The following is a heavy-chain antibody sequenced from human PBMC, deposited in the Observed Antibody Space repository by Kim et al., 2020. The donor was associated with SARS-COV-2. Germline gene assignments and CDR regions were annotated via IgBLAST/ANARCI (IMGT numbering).Heavy chain of an antibody. CDR2: INSNGASI. J-gene: IGHJ4*02. D-gene: IGHD2-8*01. Sequence: GGSLRLSCAASGFTFSSYAMSWVRLAPGKGLEWVSTINSNGASIFYADSVKGRFTISRDNSKNTLSLQMDSLRGDDTAVYYCTKHAQWAEGVSARLDYWGQGTLGSVS. CDR3: TKHAQWAEGVSARLDY. V-gene: IGHV3-23*01. CDR1: GFTFSSYA.